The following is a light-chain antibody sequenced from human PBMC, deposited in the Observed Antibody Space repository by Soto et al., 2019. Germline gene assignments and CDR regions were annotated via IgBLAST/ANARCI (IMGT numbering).Light chain of an antibody. V-gene: IGKV3-20*01. Sequence: EIVLTQSPGTLSLSPGESATLSCRASQSVSSSYIAWYQQTPGQAPRLLIYGASSRATGIPDRFSGSGSGTDFTLTISRLEPEDFALYYCQRYGSSTPFLTFGGGTKVDIK. CDR3: QRYGSSTPFLT. CDR1: QSVSSSY. J-gene: IGKJ4*01. CDR2: GAS.